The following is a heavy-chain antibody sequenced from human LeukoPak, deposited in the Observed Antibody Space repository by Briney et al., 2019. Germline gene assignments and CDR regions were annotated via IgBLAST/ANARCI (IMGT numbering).Heavy chain of an antibody. CDR1: GFTFSSYG. CDR2: ISYDGSNK. J-gene: IGHJ4*02. Sequence: GGSLRLSCAASGFTFSSYGMHWVRQAPGKGLEWVAVISYDGSNKYYADSVKGRFTISRDNSKNTLYLQMNSLRAEDTAVYYCATPLDSSRGYWGQGTLVTVSS. V-gene: IGHV3-30*03. D-gene: IGHD6-13*01. CDR3: ATPLDSSRGY.